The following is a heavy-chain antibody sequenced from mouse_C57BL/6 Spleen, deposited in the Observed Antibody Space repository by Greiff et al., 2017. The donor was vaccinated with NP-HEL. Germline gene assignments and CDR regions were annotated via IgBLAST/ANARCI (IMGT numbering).Heavy chain of an antibody. V-gene: IGHV5-9-1*02. J-gene: IGHJ2*01. Sequence: EVKLVESGEGLVKPGGSLKLSCAASGFTFSSYAMSWVRQTPEKRLEWVAYLSSGGDYIYYADTVKGRFTISRDNARNTLYLQMSSLKSEDTAMYYCTREVYDGYYDYWGQGTTLTVSS. CDR2: LSSGGDYI. D-gene: IGHD2-3*01. CDR3: TREVYDGYYDY. CDR1: GFTFSSYA.